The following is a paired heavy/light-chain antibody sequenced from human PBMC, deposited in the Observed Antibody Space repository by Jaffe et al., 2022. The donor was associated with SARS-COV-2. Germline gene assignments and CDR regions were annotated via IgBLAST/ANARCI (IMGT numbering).Light chain of an antibody. CDR2: SNN. CDR1: SSNIGSNT. J-gene: IGLJ3*02. CDR3: AAWDDSLNGWV. Sequence: QSVLTQPPSASGTPGQRVTISCSGSSSNIGSNTVNWYQQLAGTAPKLLIYSNNQRPSGVPDRFSGSKSGTSASLAISGLQSEDEADYYCAAWDDSLNGWVFGGGTKLTVL. V-gene: IGLV1-44*01.
Heavy chain of an antibody. CDR3: ASMPYCSSMSCYSGWFDP. Sequence: EVQLVESGGGLVQPGGSLRLSCAGSGFTFSNYNMNWVRQAPGKGLEWVSYISSTSSPIYYADSLKGRFTISRDNAKNSLFLQINSLRDEDTAVYYCASMPYCSSMSCYSGWFDPWGQGTLVTVSS. CDR1: GFTFSNYN. CDR2: ISSTSSPI. V-gene: IGHV3-48*02. J-gene: IGHJ5*02. D-gene: IGHD2-2*01.